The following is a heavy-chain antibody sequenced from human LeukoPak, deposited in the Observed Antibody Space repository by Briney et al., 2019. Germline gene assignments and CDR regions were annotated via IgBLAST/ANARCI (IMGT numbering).Heavy chain of an antibody. D-gene: IGHD6-6*01. V-gene: IGHV3-13*01. Sequence: GGSLRLSCAASGFTFSSYAMSWVRQATGKGLEWVSAIGTAGDTYYPGSVKGRFTISRENAKNSLYLQMNSLRAGDTAVYYCAREYRSSSGRAFDYWGQGTLVTVSS. J-gene: IGHJ4*02. CDR3: AREYRSSSGRAFDY. CDR1: GFTFSSYA. CDR2: IGTAGDT.